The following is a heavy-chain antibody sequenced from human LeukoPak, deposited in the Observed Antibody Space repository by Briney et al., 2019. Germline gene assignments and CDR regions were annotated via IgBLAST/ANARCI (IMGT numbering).Heavy chain of an antibody. V-gene: IGHV3-21*01. CDR3: ARLYYGSGSYLNYYMDV. J-gene: IGHJ6*03. CDR2: VNSNSGNI. Sequence: GGSLRLSCAASGSTFSSYSMNWVRQAPGKGLEWVSSVNSNSGNIQYADSVTGRFTVSRDNAKNSLSLQMNSLRAEDTAVYYCARLYYGSGSYLNYYMDVWGKGTTVIVSS. CDR1: GSTFSSYS. D-gene: IGHD3-10*01.